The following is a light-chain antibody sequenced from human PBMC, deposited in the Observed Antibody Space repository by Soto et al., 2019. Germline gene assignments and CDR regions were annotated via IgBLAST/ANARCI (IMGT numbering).Light chain of an antibody. J-gene: IGKJ5*01. CDR1: QGINTF. Sequence: IQLTQSPSSLSASVGDRLTITCRASQGINTFLAWYQQKAGKXPKXXIYAASTLQSGVPSRFSGSGSGTDFTLTISSLQSEDFATYYCQQLNSYPITFGQGTRLEIK. CDR2: AAS. V-gene: IGKV1-9*01. CDR3: QQLNSYPIT.